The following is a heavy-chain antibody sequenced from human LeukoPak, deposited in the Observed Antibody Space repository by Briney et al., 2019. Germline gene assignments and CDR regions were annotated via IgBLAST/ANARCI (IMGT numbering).Heavy chain of an antibody. CDR3: ARDLRDENL. CDR2: VSGDGIET. J-gene: IGHJ4*02. Sequence: GGSLRLSCTGPGFTFSKNWIHWVRQTPGKGPMWLSRVSGDGIETHYADSVRGRFSVSRDNAKNTVYLQMNSLRVDDTANCARDLRDENLWGQGTLVSVSS. D-gene: IGHD5-24*01. V-gene: IGHV3-74*01. CDR1: GFTFSKNW.